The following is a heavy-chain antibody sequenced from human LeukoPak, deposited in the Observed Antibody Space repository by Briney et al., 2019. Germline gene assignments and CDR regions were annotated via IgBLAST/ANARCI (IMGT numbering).Heavy chain of an antibody. CDR2: IYYSGST. CDR3: ARAGYTISSYRFDY. Sequence: SETLSLTCTVSGGSIISYYWSWIRQPPGKGLEWIGYIYYSGSTNYNPSLKSRVSMSVDTSKNQFSLELRSVTAADTAVYFCARAGYTISSYRFDYWGQGALVTVSS. V-gene: IGHV4-59*12. CDR1: GGSIISYY. J-gene: IGHJ4*02. D-gene: IGHD3-16*02.